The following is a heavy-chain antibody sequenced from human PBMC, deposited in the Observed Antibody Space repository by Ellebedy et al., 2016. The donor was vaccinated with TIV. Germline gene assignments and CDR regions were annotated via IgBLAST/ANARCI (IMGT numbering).Heavy chain of an antibody. V-gene: IGHV3-66*01. Sequence: GESLKISCAASVFTVSSNYMNWVRQAPGKGLEWVSIIYSGGSTYYADSVKGRFTISRDNSKNTLYLQMNSLRAEDTAVYYCARDRGTFRAFDIWGQGTMVTVSS. J-gene: IGHJ3*02. CDR2: IYSGGST. CDR3: ARDRGTFRAFDI. D-gene: IGHD1-1*01. CDR1: VFTVSSNY.